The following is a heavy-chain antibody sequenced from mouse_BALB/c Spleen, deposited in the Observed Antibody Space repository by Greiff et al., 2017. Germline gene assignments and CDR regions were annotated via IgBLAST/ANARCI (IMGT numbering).Heavy chain of an antibody. CDR1: GYTFTSYW. Sequence: VQLQQSGTVLARPGASVKMSCKASGYTFTSYWMHWVKQRPGQGLEWIGAIYPGNSDTSYNQKFKGKAKLTAVTSTSTAYMELSSLTNEDSAVYYCTRELWLRRGSYFDYWGQGTTLTVSS. J-gene: IGHJ2*01. D-gene: IGHD2-2*01. V-gene: IGHV1-5*01. CDR2: IYPGNSDT. CDR3: TRELWLRRGSYFDY.